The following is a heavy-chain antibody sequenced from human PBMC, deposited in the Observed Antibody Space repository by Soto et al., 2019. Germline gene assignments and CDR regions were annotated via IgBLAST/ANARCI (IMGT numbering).Heavy chain of an antibody. CDR1: GGSISSSSYY. CDR2: IYYSGST. Sequence: SETLSLTCTVSGGSISSSSYYWGWIRQPPGKGLEWIGSIYYSGSTYYNPSLKSRVTISVDTSKNQFSLKLSSVTAADTAVYYCATLWFGESPYWGQGTLVTVYS. J-gene: IGHJ4*02. CDR3: ATLWFGESPY. D-gene: IGHD3-10*01. V-gene: IGHV4-39*01.